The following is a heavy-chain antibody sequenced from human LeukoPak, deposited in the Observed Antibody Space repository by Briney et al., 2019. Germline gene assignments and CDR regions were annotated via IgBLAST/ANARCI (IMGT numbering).Heavy chain of an antibody. Sequence: GGSLRLSCAASGFTFSSYSMNWVRQAPGKGLEWVSSISSSSSYIYYAVSVKGRFTISRDNAKNSLYLQMNSLRAEDTAVYYCAGGYSYGYVDYWGQGTLVTVSS. CDR3: AGGYSYGYVDY. CDR2: ISSSSSYI. CDR1: GFTFSSYS. J-gene: IGHJ4*02. D-gene: IGHD5-18*01. V-gene: IGHV3-21*01.